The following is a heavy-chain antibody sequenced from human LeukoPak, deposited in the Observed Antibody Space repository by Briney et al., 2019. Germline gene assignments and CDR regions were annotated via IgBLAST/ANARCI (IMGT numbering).Heavy chain of an antibody. Sequence: GGSLRLSCAASGFSFSSSAVTWVRESPGKGLEWVASINQDGTGKYYVASVKGRFTISRDNAKKSVWLQMTSLRADDTAVYYCARSLWPEDYWGQGTLVTVSS. V-gene: IGHV3-7*01. D-gene: IGHD3-16*01. CDR2: INQDGTGK. J-gene: IGHJ4*02. CDR1: GFSFSSSA. CDR3: ARSLWPEDY.